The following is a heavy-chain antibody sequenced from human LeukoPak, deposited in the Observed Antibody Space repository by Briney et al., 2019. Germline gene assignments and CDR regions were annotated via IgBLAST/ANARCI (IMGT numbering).Heavy chain of an antibody. J-gene: IGHJ4*02. CDR2: INWNGGSR. CDR3: ARGYSGSPTRGNCFDY. CDR1: GFTFDDYG. D-gene: IGHD1-26*01. Sequence: PGGSLRLSCAASGFTFDDYGMSWVRQAPGKGLEWVSGINWNGGSRGYADSVKGRFTISRDNAKNSLYLQMNSLRAEDTALYYCARGYSGSPTRGNCFDYWGQGTLVTVSS. V-gene: IGHV3-20*04.